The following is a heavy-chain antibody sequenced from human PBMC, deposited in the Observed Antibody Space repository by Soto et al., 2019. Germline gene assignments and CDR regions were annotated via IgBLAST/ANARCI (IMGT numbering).Heavy chain of an antibody. CDR2: INQDGNED. Sequence: GGSLRLSCAASGSTFSSYWMYWVRQAPGKGLEWVANINQDGNEDNLLDSVKGRFTISRDNAKNSLFLQMNSLRVDDTAVYYCARTGDGHHDFLDYWGQGALVTVSS. CDR1: GSTFSSYW. D-gene: IGHD1-1*01. V-gene: IGHV3-7*01. CDR3: ARTGDGHHDFLDY. J-gene: IGHJ4*02.